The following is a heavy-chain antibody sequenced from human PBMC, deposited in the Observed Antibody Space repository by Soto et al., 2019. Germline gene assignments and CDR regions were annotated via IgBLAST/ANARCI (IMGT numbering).Heavy chain of an antibody. Sequence: GGSLRLSCAASGFSFSNSWMNWVRQAPGKGLEWVGRIKNKIDGGTTDYAAPVKGRFTISRDDSLNTLYLQMNSLKTEDTAVYYCTKTPTYWGQGTLVTVSS. CDR3: TKTPTY. J-gene: IGHJ4*02. CDR1: GFSFSNSW. V-gene: IGHV3-15*07. CDR2: IKNKIDGGTT.